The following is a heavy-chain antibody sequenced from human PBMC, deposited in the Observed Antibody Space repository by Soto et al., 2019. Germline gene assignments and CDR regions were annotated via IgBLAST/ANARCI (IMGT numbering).Heavy chain of an antibody. J-gene: IGHJ4*02. Sequence: GGSLRLSCAASGFTFSTYPMSWVRQAPGKGLEWVSGISGSGGYIYYADSVKGRFTISRDNAKNSLYLQMTSLRDEDTALYYCARDRQSTPWYAADYWGQGSLVTVSS. V-gene: IGHV3-21*01. CDR1: GFTFSTYP. D-gene: IGHD6-13*01. CDR3: ARDRQSTPWYAADY. CDR2: ISGSGGYI.